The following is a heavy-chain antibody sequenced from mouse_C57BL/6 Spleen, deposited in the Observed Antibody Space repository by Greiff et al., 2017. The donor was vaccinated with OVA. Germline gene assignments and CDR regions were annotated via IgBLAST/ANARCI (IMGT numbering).Heavy chain of an antibody. Sequence: EVQLQQSGPVLVKPGASVKMSCKASGYTFTDYYMNWVKQRHGTSLEWIGVINPYNGGTSYNQKFKGKATLTVDKSSSTAYMELNSLTSEDSAVYYCARGLGDGYYEDEAMDYWGQGTSVTVSS. D-gene: IGHD2-3*01. CDR1: GYTFTDYY. J-gene: IGHJ4*01. CDR3: ARGLGDGYYEDEAMDY. V-gene: IGHV1-19*01. CDR2: INPYNGGT.